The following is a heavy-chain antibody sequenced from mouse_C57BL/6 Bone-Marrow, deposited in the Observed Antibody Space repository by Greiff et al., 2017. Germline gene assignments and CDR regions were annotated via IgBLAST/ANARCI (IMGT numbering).Heavy chain of an antibody. CDR1: GFTFSNYW. D-gene: IGHD2-14*01. CDR3: TGAYYRFMDY. V-gene: IGHV6-3*01. Sequence: EVQLVESGGGLVQPGGSMKLSCVASGFTFSNYWMNWVRQSPEKGLEWVAQIRLKSDNYATHYAESVKGRFTISRDDSKSSVYLQMNNLRAEDTGMYYCTGAYYRFMDYWGQGTSVTVSS. CDR2: IRLKSDNYAT. J-gene: IGHJ4*01.